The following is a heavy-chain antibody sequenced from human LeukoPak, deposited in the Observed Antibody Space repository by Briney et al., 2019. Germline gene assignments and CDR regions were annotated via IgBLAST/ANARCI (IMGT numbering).Heavy chain of an antibody. V-gene: IGHV1-8*03. CDR1: GYTFTSYD. D-gene: IGHD3-9*01. CDR3: ARGLARWFFDY. Sequence: ASVKVSCKAFGYTFTSYDINWVRQATGQGLEWMGWMNPNSGNTGYAQKFQGRVTITRNTSINTAYMELSSLRSEDTAVYYCARGLARWFFDYWGQGTLVTVSS. CDR2: MNPNSGNT. J-gene: IGHJ4*02.